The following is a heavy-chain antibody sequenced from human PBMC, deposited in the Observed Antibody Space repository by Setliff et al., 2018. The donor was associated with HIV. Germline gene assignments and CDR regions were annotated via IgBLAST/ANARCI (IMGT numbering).Heavy chain of an antibody. D-gene: IGHD4-17*01. V-gene: IGHV3-23*01. CDR1: GVSLNYYA. J-gene: IGHJ4*02. CDR2: IGGSSGRT. Sequence: GGSLRLSCVAPGVSLNYYAFSWVRQAPGRGLEWVSTIGGSSGRTDYAHSVKGRFTISRDLSTNMVFLQMNSLRAEDTALYYCAKGPKYRDIAYHVESWGPGTQVTVSS. CDR3: AKGPKYRDIAYHVES.